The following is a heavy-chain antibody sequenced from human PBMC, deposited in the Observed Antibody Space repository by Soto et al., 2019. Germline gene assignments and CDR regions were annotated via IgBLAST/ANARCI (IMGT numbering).Heavy chain of an antibody. V-gene: IGHV1-69*01. CDR1: GGTFSSYA. CDR2: IIPIFGTA. D-gene: IGHD2-15*01. CDR3: ARDGGYCSGGSCFYFDY. J-gene: IGHJ4*02. Sequence: QVQLVQSGAEVKKPRSSVKVSCKASGGTFSSYAISWVRQAPGQGLEWMGGIIPIFGTANYAQKFQGRVTITADESTSTAYMELSSLRSEDTAVYYCARDGGYCSGGSCFYFDYWGQGTLVTVSS.